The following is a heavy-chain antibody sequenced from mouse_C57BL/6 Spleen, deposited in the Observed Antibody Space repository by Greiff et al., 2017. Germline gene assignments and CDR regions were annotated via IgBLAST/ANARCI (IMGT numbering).Heavy chain of an antibody. V-gene: IGHV5-17*01. CDR2: ISSGSSTI. D-gene: IGHD2-2*01. CDR3: ARGVVIYYGYDGAFAY. CDR1: GFTFSDYG. J-gene: IGHJ3*01. Sequence: EVKVVESGGGLVKPGGSLKLSCAASGFTFSDYGMHWVRQAPEKGLEWVAYISSGSSTIYYADTVKGRFTISRDNAKNTLFLHMNSLRSEDTAMYYCARGVVIYYGYDGAFAYWGQGTLVTVSA.